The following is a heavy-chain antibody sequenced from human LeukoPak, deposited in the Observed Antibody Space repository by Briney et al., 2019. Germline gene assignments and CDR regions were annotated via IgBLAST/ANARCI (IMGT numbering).Heavy chain of an antibody. V-gene: IGHV1-18*01. D-gene: IGHD6-13*01. CDR1: GYTLSHYG. Sequence: APVKVSRKASGYTLSHYGLSRVRKAPGPGVGGVGGISAYNGNTNYAQKLQGRVTMTTDTSTSTAYMELRSLRSDDTAVYYCARVGYHSSTAYYYYGMDVWGQGTTVTVSS. J-gene: IGHJ6*02. CDR2: ISAYNGNT. CDR3: ARVGYHSSTAYYYYGMDV.